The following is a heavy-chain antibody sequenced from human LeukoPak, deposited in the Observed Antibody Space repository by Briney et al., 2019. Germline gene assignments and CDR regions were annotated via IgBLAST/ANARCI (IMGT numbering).Heavy chain of an antibody. Sequence: ASVKVSCKASGYTFTSYAMHWVRQAPGQRPEWMGWINAGNGNTKYSQKFQGRVTITRDTSASTAYMELSSLRSEDTAVYYCARDERGLWWLFYWGQGTLVTVSS. CDR1: GYTFTSYA. V-gene: IGHV1-3*01. J-gene: IGHJ4*02. CDR2: INAGNGNT. D-gene: IGHD2-21*01. CDR3: ARDERGLWWLFY.